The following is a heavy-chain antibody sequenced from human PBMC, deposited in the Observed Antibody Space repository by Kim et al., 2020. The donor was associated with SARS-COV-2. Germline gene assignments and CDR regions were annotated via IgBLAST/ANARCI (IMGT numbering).Heavy chain of an antibody. V-gene: IGHV4-59*02. Sequence: SETLSLTCTVSGASVSSYYWTWIRQAPGKGLEWIGSVFYSGATYYHPSLKSRLSMSMDTSKSQISLKLSSVTAADTAVYYCARVITIFGEGYTEXCXMD. CDR3: ARVITIFGEGYTEXCXMD. J-gene: IGHJ6*01. CDR1: GASVSSYY. D-gene: IGHD3-3*01. CDR2: VFYSGAT.